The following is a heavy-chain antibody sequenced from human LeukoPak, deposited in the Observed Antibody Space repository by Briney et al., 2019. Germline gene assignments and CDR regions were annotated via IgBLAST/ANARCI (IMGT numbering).Heavy chain of an antibody. D-gene: IGHD3-22*01. CDR3: AKDYYDSSGLYFDY. Sequence: GGSLRLSCAASGLTFSSHWMHWVRQAPGKGLVWVSRITNDGSSTTYADSVKGRFTISRDNSKNTLYLQMNSLRAEDTAVYYCAKDYYDSSGLYFDYWGQGTLVTVSS. V-gene: IGHV3-74*01. J-gene: IGHJ4*02. CDR2: ITNDGSST. CDR1: GLTFSSHW.